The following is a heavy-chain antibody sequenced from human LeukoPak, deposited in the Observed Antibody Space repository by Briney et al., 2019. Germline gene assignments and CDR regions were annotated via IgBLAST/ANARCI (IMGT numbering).Heavy chain of an antibody. CDR1: GYPFTGYY. CDR2: INPNSGGT. J-gene: IGHJ4*02. V-gene: IGHV1-2*06. Sequence: PGASVKFSCKASGYPFTGYYMHGGRQAPGQGLEWMGRINPNSGGTNYAQKFQGRVTMTRDTSISTAYMELSRLRSDDTAVYYCARELIAVAGCFDYWGQGTLVTVSS. D-gene: IGHD6-19*01. CDR3: ARELIAVAGCFDY.